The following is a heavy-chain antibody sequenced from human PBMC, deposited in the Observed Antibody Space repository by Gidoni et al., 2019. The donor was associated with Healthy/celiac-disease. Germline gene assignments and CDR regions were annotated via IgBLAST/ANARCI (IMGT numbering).Heavy chain of an antibody. Sequence: QVQLVESGGGVVQPGRSLRLSCAASGFTFSSYGMHWVRQAPGKVLEWLAVISYDGSNKYYADSVKGRFTISRDNSKNTLYLQMNSLRAEDTAVYYCAKVEWEGGYCSSTSCYLDYWGQGTLVTVSS. V-gene: IGHV3-30*18. CDR1: GFTFSSYG. D-gene: IGHD2-2*01. CDR3: AKVEWEGGYCSSTSCYLDY. CDR2: ISYDGSNK. J-gene: IGHJ4*02.